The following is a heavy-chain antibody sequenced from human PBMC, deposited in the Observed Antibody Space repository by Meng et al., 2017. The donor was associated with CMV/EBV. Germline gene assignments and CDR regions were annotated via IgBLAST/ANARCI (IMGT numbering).Heavy chain of an antibody. D-gene: IGHD4-17*01. CDR1: GLTISTDW. Sequence: VVSGGGLYKRWGSLSLSCGASGLTISTDWMTCVRQAPGKGLEWVANIKKDGSEKYYVDSVKGRFSISRDNADNSLYLQMNNLRAEDTAVYYCRLGHYSQDWGQGTLVTVSS. V-gene: IGHV3-7*02. CDR3: RLGHYSQD. J-gene: IGHJ4*02. CDR2: IKKDGSEK.